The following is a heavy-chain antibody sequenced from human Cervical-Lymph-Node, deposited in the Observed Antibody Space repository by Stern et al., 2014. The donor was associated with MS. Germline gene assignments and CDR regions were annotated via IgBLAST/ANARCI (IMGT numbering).Heavy chain of an antibody. CDR3: AVRYCSGGRCYSVPDV. V-gene: IGHV1-46*02. CDR1: EYTHNNYL. CDR2: INPSGAT. D-gene: IGHD2-15*01. J-gene: IGHJ6*02. Sequence: QLVQSGSEVKKQGASVKVSCKASEYTHNNYLIHWVRQAPGQRPDWMGVINPSGATNYAQKVQDRVTMTTDASTSTFYMELSRLRSEDTAVYYCAVRYCSGGRCYSVPDVWGQGTTVIVSS.